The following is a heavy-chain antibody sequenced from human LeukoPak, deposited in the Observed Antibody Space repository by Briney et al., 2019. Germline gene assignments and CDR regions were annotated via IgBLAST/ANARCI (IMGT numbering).Heavy chain of an antibody. CDR1: GYTFTGYY. CDR3: ARDYYGSGSPPTNWFDP. V-gene: IGHV1-2*02. D-gene: IGHD3-10*01. CDR2: INPNSGGT. Sequence: GASVKVSCKASGYTFTGYYMHWVRQAPGQGLEWMGWINPNSGGTNYAQKFQGRVTMTRDTSISTAYMELSRLRSDDTAVYYCARDYYGSGSPPTNWFDPWGQGTLVIVSS. J-gene: IGHJ5*02.